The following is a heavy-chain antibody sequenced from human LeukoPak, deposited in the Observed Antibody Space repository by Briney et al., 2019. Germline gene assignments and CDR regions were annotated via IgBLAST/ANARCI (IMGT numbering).Heavy chain of an antibody. Sequence: GGSLRLSCAASGFTFNNYAMSWVRQAPGKGLEWVAVISYDGSSKYYADSVKGRFTISRDNSKNTLYLQMNSLRAEDTAVYYCAKGAYSTFNWFDPWGQGTLVTVSS. CDR3: AKGAYSTFNWFDP. CDR1: GFTFNNYA. V-gene: IGHV3-30*18. D-gene: IGHD6-13*01. J-gene: IGHJ5*02. CDR2: ISYDGSSK.